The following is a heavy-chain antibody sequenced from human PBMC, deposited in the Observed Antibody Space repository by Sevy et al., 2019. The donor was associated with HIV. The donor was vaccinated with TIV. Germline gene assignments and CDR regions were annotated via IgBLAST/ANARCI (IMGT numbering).Heavy chain of an antibody. CDR1: GFTFSSYW. CDR2: IKQDGSEK. V-gene: IGHV3-7*01. D-gene: IGHD3-22*01. Sequence: GGSPRLSCAASGFTFSSYWMNWVRQAPGKGLEWVANIKQDGSEKYYVDSVKGRFTISRDNAKNSLYLQMNSLRAEDTAVYYCARDYAKSYYDSSGYPYYFDYWGQGTLVTVSS. CDR3: ARDYAKSYYDSSGYPYYFDY. J-gene: IGHJ4*02.